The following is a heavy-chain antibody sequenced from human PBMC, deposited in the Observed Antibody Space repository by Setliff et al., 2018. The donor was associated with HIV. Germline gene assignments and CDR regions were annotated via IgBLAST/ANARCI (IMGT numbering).Heavy chain of an antibody. J-gene: IGHJ2*01. CDR2: INHSGNT. D-gene: IGHD5-18*01. CDR1: GGSFSGYY. Sequence: LSLTCAVSGGSFSGYYWSWIRQPPGNGLEWIGEINHSGNTNYNPSLKSRVTISVDTSKNQFSLRLSSVTAADTAVYYCARAVNQNKAMVYIARWGWYFDLWGRGTLVTVS. V-gene: IGHV4-34*01. CDR3: ARAVNQNKAMVYIARWGWYFDL.